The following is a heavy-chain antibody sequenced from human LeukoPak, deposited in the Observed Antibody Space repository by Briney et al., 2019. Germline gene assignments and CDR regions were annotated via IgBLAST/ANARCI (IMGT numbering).Heavy chain of an antibody. D-gene: IGHD3-10*01. CDR3: ARALWFGEFLFDY. CDR2: IGGSSGST. Sequence: GGSLRLSCAASGFTFSISSMSWVRQAPGKGLEWVSSIGGSSGSTYYADSVKGRFTISRDNSKNTLYLQMNSLRAEDTAVYYCARALWFGEFLFDYWGQGTLVTVSS. V-gene: IGHV3-23*01. CDR1: GFTFSISS. J-gene: IGHJ4*02.